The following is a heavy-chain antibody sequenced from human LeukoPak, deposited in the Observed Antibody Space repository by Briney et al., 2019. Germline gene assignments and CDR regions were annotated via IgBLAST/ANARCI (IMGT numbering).Heavy chain of an antibody. Sequence: GASVKVSFKASGYTFTSYGISWVRQAPGQGLEWMGWISAYNGNTNYAQKLQGRVTMTTDTSTNTAYMELRSLRSDDTAVYYCARESGHCYCANFFYFFDLWGQGFLVTVSS. V-gene: IGHV1-18*01. J-gene: IGHJ4*02. CDR2: ISAYNGNT. D-gene: IGHD2/OR15-2a*01. CDR1: GYTFTSYG. CDR3: ARESGHCYCANFFYFFDL.